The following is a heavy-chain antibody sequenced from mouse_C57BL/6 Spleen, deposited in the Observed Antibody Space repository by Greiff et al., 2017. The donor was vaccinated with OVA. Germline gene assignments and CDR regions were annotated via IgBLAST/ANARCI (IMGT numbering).Heavy chain of an antibody. CDR3: ARDGNFPWFAY. CDR2: INPYNGDT. J-gene: IGHJ3*01. Sequence: EVKLMESGPELVKPGDSVKISCKASGYSFTGYFMNWVMQSHGKSLEWIGRINPYNGDTFYNQKFKGKATLTVDKSSSTAHMELRSLTSEDSAVYYCARDGNFPWFAYWGQGTLVTVSA. CDR1: GYSFTGYF. V-gene: IGHV1-20*01. D-gene: IGHD2-1*01.